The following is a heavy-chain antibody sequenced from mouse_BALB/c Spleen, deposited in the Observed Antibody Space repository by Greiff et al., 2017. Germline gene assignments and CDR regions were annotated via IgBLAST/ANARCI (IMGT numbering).Heavy chain of an antibody. V-gene: IGHV1-26*01. J-gene: IGHJ2*01. Sequence: EVQLQQSGPELVKPGASVKMSCKASGYTFTDYYMKWVKQSHGTSLEWIGDINPNNGDTFYNQKFKGKATLTVDKSSSTAYMQLNSLTSEDSAVYYCARGDYYFDYWGQGTTLTVSS. CDR2: INPNNGDT. CDR3: ARGDYYFDY. CDR1: GYTFTDYY.